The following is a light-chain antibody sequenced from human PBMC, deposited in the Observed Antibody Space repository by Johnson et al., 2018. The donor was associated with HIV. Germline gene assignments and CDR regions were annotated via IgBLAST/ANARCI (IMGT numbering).Light chain of an antibody. V-gene: IGLV1-51*02. CDR2: ENN. CDR3: GTWDTSLSVYV. Sequence: QSVLTQPPSVSAAPGHQVTISCSGSSSNIANNYVSWYQQFPGTAPKLLIYENNKGPSGISDRFSGSKSGTSATLGITGLQTGDEADFYCGTWDTSLSVYVFGTGTKVTV. CDR1: SSNIANNY. J-gene: IGLJ1*01.